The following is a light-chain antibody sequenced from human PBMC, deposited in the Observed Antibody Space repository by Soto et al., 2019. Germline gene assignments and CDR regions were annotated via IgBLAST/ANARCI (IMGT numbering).Light chain of an antibody. Sequence: QSALTQPPSASGSPGQSVTISCTGTSSDVGGYNFVSWYQQYPGKAPKLMIYEVTKRPSGVPDRFSGSKSGNTASLTVSGLQAEDEADYYCASYAGSITVFGTGTKVTVL. J-gene: IGLJ1*01. CDR2: EVT. CDR3: ASYAGSITV. CDR1: SSDVGGYNF. V-gene: IGLV2-8*01.